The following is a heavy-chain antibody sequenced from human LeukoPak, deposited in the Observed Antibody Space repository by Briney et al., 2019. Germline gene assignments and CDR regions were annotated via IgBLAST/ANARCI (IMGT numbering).Heavy chain of an antibody. D-gene: IGHD3-9*01. CDR3: ARAPYDILTGYSLNWFDP. CDR2: INGDNGNT. J-gene: IGHJ5*02. V-gene: IGHV1-3*01. CDR1: GYTFTTYA. Sequence: ASVKVSCKASGYTFTTYAMHWVRQAPGQGLEWMGWINGDNGNTKYSQKFQGRVAITRDTAAYTVYMELRSLSSEDTAVYYCARAPYDILTGYSLNWFDPWGQGTLVTVSS.